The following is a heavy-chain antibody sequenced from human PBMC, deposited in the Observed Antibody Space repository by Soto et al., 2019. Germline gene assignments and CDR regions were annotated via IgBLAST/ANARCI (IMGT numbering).Heavy chain of an antibody. CDR1: GFTFSSYA. J-gene: IGHJ5*02. D-gene: IGHD3-3*01. CDR3: AKAGPFWSGNRGWFDP. Sequence: GGSLRLCCAASGFTFSSYAMSWVRQAPGKGLEWVSAISGSGGSTYYADSVKGRFTISRDNSKNTLYLQMNSLRAEDTAVYYCAKAGPFWSGNRGWFDPWGQGTLVTVSS. CDR2: ISGSGGST. V-gene: IGHV3-23*01.